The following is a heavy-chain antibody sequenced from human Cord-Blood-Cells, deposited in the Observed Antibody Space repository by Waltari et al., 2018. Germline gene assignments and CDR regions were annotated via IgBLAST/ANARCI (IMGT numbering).Heavy chain of an antibody. Sequence: QVQLVQSGAEVKKPGASVKVSCKASGYTFTGYYMHWVRQAPGQGLGWMGWINPNVCGTNCAQKFQGKVTMTRDTSISTAYMALSRLRSDDTAVYYCARFMTTVVTDAFDIWGQGTMVTVSS. J-gene: IGHJ3*02. CDR2: INPNVCGT. V-gene: IGHV1-2*02. D-gene: IGHD4-17*01. CDR3: ARFMTTVVTDAFDI. CDR1: GYTFTGYY.